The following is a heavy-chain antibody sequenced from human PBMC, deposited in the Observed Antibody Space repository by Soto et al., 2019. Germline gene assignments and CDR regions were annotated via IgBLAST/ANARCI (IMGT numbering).Heavy chain of an antibody. CDR3: ARDSDCHSTSCFFPPHV. CDR1: GYTFTGQY. Sequence: GASVKVSCKASGYTFTGQYMHWVRQAPGQGLEWMGWINPDSGDTKYAQKFQGRVTMTRDTSISTVYMEMNSLRVEDTAVYYCARDSDCHSTSCFFPPHVWGQGTTVTVSS. V-gene: IGHV1-2*02. CDR2: INPDSGDT. D-gene: IGHD2-2*01. J-gene: IGHJ6*02.